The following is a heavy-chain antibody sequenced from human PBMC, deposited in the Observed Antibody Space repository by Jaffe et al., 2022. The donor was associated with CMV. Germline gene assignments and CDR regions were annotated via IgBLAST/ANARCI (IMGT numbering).Heavy chain of an antibody. CDR1: GFTFSDYH. Sequence: QVQLVESGGGLVKPGGSLRLSCAASGFTFSDYHMSWIRQAPGKGLEWVSYISGSGGATYYADPVKDRFAISRDNAKNTLYLQMNSLRVEDTAVYYCARVTTTVGWIDDYWGRGTLVTVSS. J-gene: IGHJ4*02. CDR2: ISGSGGAT. CDR3: ARVTTTVGWIDDY. V-gene: IGHV3-11*01. D-gene: IGHD4-17*01.